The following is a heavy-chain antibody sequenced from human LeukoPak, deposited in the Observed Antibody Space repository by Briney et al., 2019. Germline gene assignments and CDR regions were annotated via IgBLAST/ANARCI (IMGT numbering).Heavy chain of an antibody. D-gene: IGHD3-22*01. J-gene: IGHJ6*02. CDR2: MNAKSGHT. CDR1: GYTFTSYH. V-gene: IGHV1-8*01. CDR3: ARGMFDNSGHYYYFYYALDV. Sequence: ASVKVSCKASGYTFTSYHIDWVRQAPGQGPEWMGWMNAKSGHTGYAQNLEGRVTMTRDTSTNTACMELRGLRSEDTAVYFCARGMFDNSGHYYYFYYALDVWGQGTTVTVSS.